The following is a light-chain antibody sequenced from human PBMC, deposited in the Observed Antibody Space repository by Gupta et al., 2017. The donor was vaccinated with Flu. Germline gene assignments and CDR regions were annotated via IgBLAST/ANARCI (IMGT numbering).Light chain of an antibody. Sequence: DIQMTQSPPSLSPSVGDRVTITCRASQSVSTYLNWYQEKPGKPPNLLIYAASTLRSGVPSRFSGSGSGTEFTLTISSLQPEDFATYYCQQSNSIPWTFGQGTKVEIK. CDR2: AAS. V-gene: IGKV1-39*01. J-gene: IGKJ1*01. CDR3: QQSNSIPWT. CDR1: QSVSTY.